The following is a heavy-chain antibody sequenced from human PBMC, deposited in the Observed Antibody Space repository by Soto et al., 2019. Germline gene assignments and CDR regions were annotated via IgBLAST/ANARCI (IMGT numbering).Heavy chain of an antibody. J-gene: IGHJ4*02. Sequence: EERLVQSGGGLVQPGGSLRLSCAASGFSVGGNYMSWVRQAPGKGLELLSLIYSGGNPFYADSMKGRFTLSRDNSNNMLYLQMDSLRAEDTAVYYCARGPNSDCWGQGTLVIVSS. CDR1: GFSVGGNY. CDR3: ARGPNSDC. D-gene: IGHD2-21*01. CDR2: IYSGGNP. V-gene: IGHV3-53*01.